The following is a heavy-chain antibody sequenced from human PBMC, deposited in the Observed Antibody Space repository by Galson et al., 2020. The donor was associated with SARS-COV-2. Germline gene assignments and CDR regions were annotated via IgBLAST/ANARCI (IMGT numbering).Heavy chain of an antibody. CDR1: GFTFSDYA. D-gene: IGHD2-2*01. V-gene: IGHV3-30*01. CDR3: ATEGDCSSTSCYGGGWFDP. Sequence: GESLKISCAASGFTFSDYAMHWVRQAPGKGLEWVAVISYDGSNKYYADSVKGRFTISRDNSKNTLYLQMNSLRAEDTAVYYCATEGDCSSTSCYGGGWFDPWGQGTLVTVSS. CDR2: ISYDGSNK. J-gene: IGHJ5*02.